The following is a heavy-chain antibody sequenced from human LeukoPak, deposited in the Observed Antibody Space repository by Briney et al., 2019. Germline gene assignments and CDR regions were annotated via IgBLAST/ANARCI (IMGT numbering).Heavy chain of an antibody. CDR1: GGSISSGGYY. J-gene: IGHJ5*02. V-gene: IGHV4-31*03. CDR2: IYYSGST. D-gene: IGHD3-3*01. CDR3: ARGNYDFWSGYGFDP. Sequence: SETLSLTCTVSGGSISSGGYYWNWIRQHPGKGLEWIGYIYYSGSTYYNPSLKSRVTISVDTSKNQFSLKLSSVTAADTAVYYCARGNYDFWSGYGFDPWGQGTLVTVSS.